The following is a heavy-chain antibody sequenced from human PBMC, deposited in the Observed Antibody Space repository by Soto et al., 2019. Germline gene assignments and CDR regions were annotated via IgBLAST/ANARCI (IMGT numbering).Heavy chain of an antibody. CDR2: ISRDGSNK. J-gene: IGHJ4*02. D-gene: IGHD3-10*01. Sequence: QVQVVESGGGVVQPGRSLRLSCAASGFTFRSYAIHWVRQAPGKGLEWVAVISRDGSNKYYVDSVKGRFTISRDNSKDTVYLQMNSQRDEDSAMFYCARSRSGAVADSFDFWGQGTLVTVSS. CDR3: ARSRSGAVADSFDF. V-gene: IGHV3-30*04. CDR1: GFTFRSYA.